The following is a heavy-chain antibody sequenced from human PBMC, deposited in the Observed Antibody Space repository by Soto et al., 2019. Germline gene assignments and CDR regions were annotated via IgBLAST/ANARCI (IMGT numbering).Heavy chain of an antibody. CDR1: GFTFSSYG. J-gene: IGHJ4*02. D-gene: IGHD5-18*01. Sequence: QVQLVESGGGVVQPGRSLRLSCAASGFTFSSYGMHWVRQAPGKGLEWVAVIWYDGSNKYYADSVTGLFTISRDNSKNSLYLQMNSLRAEDTAVYYCSRDRSNAMGFYFYYWGQGTLVTVSS. CDR3: SRDRSNAMGFYFYY. CDR2: IWYDGSNK. V-gene: IGHV3-33*01.